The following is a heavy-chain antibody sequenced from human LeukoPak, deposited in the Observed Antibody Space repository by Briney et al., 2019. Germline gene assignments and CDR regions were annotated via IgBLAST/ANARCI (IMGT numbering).Heavy chain of an antibody. CDR3: ASHSSSSGNWFDP. CDR1: GGTFSSYT. J-gene: IGHJ5*02. Sequence: GSSVKVSCKXSGGTFSSYTISWVRQAPRQGLEWMGRIIPILGIANYAQKFQGRVTITADKSTSTAYVELSSLRSEDTAVYYCASHSSSSGNWFDPWGQGTLVTVSS. CDR2: IIPILGIA. D-gene: IGHD6-6*01. V-gene: IGHV1-69*02.